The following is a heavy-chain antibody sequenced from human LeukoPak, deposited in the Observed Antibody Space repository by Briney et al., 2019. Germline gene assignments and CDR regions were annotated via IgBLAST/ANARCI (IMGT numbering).Heavy chain of an antibody. D-gene: IGHD2-15*01. CDR2: INPNSGGT. CDR1: GYTFTGYY. J-gene: IGHJ4*02. V-gene: IGHV1-2*02. CDR3: ARAAYEYCSGGSCYYY. Sequence: GASVKDSCKASGYTFTGYYMHWVRQAPGQGLEWMGWINPNSGGTNYAQKFQGRVTMTRDTSISTAYMELSRLRSDDTAVYYCARAAYEYCSGGSCYYYWGRGTLVTVSS.